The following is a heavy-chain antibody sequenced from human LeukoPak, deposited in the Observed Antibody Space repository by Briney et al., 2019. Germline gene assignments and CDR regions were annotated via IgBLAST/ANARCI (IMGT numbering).Heavy chain of an antibody. CDR1: GGSISNYY. CDR3: ARVRDGYAYDAFDF. CDR2: IYHSGST. Sequence: SETLSLTCTVSGGSISNYYWSWVRQPPGKGLEWIGYIYHSGSTNYNRSLKGRVSISVDTSKNQFSLKLRSVTAADTAVYYCARVRDGYAYDAFDFWGQGTVVTVSS. V-gene: IGHV4-59*01. J-gene: IGHJ3*01. D-gene: IGHD5-24*01.